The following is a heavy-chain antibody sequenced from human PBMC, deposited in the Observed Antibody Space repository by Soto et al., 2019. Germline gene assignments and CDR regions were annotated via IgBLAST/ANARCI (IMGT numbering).Heavy chain of an antibody. CDR3: AKVLAAAGRNYYYYYGMDV. CDR2: ISYDGSNK. J-gene: IGHJ6*02. Sequence: QVQLVESGGGVVQPGRSLRLSCAASGFTFSSYGMHWVRQAPGKGLEWVAVISYDGSNKYYADSVKSRFTISRDNSKNTLYLQMNSLRAEDTAVYYCAKVLAAAGRNYYYYYGMDVWGQGTTVTVSS. CDR1: GFTFSSYG. V-gene: IGHV3-30*18. D-gene: IGHD6-13*01.